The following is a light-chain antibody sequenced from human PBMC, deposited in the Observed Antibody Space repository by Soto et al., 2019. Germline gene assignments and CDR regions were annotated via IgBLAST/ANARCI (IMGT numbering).Light chain of an antibody. CDR2: GAS. CDR1: QSVSSSY. CDR3: QQYGSSPGT. Sequence: EIVLTQSPGTLSLSPGERATLSCRASQSVSSSYLAWYQQKPGQAPRLLIYGASSRATGIPDRFSGSGSGTDITLTISRLAPEDFAVYYWQQYGSSPGTFGQGTKVEIK. J-gene: IGKJ1*01. V-gene: IGKV3-20*01.